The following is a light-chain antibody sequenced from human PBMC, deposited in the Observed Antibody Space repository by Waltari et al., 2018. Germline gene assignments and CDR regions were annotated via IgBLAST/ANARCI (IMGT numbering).Light chain of an antibody. CDR3: QQYGSSPFP. V-gene: IGKV3-20*01. Sequence: EIVLTPSPGTPSLSHGERATISCRASQSVRSSYLAWYQQKPGQAPRLLIYGASSRATGIPDRFSGSGSGTDFTLTISRLEPEDFAVYYCQQYGSSPFPFGPGTKVDIK. CDR2: GAS. CDR1: QSVRSSY. J-gene: IGKJ3*01.